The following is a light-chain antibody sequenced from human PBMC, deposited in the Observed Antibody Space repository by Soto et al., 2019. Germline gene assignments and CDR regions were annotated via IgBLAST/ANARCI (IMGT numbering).Light chain of an antibody. J-gene: IGKJ4*01. CDR3: QQRRNWPLT. Sequence: EIVLTQSPETMSLSPGERATLSCRASQSVDTSLAWFQQKPGQAPRLLIYDASNRATGIPARFSGSGSGTDLTLTIDSLEPEDTAVYYCQQRRNWPLTFGGGTKVEIK. CDR2: DAS. CDR1: QSVDTS. V-gene: IGKV3-11*01.